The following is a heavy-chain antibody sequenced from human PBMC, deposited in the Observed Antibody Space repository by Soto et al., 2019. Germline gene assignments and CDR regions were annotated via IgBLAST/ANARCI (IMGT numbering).Heavy chain of an antibody. CDR3: ARDQGSYGYLGYFDY. CDR1: GFTFSSYN. Sequence: GSLRLSCAASGFTFSSYNMNWVRQAPGKGLEWVSFISGTGTYIYYADSLQGRFTISRDNAKNSLYLQMNSLTDEDTAVYYCARDQGSYGYLGYFDYWGQGILVTVSS. D-gene: IGHD5-18*01. J-gene: IGHJ4*02. CDR2: ISGTGTYI. V-gene: IGHV3-21*01.